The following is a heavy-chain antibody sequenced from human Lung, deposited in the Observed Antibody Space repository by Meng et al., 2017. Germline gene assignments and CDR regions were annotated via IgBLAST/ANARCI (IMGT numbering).Heavy chain of an antibody. V-gene: IGHV4-4*02. Sequence: VRRQGSGPGLVKPSGALSLTCAVSGGSISSSNWWSWVRQPPGKGLEWIGEIYHSGSTNYNPSLKSRVTISVDKSKNQFSLKLSSVTAADTAVYYCARYLAGGYGDYFDYWGQGTLVTVSS. D-gene: IGHD4-17*01. CDR2: IYHSGST. CDR3: ARYLAGGYGDYFDY. CDR1: GGSISSSNW. J-gene: IGHJ4*02.